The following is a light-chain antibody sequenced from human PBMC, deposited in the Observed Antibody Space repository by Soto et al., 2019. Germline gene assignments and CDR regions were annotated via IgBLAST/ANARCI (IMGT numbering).Light chain of an antibody. CDR1: SGHSSYI. J-gene: IGLJ2*01. CDR2: LEGSGSY. V-gene: IGLV4-60*02. Sequence: QSVLTQSSSASASLGSSVKLTCTLSSGHSSYIIAWHQQQPGKAPRHLMQLEGSGSYNKGSGVPDRFSGSSSVAERYLTLSNRQFEDEAAYYCETWDISTPVVFGGGTQLTVL. CDR3: ETWDISTPVV.